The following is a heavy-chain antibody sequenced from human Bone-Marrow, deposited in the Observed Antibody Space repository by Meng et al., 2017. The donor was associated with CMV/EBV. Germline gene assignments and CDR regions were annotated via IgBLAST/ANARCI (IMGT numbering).Heavy chain of an antibody. D-gene: IGHD3-3*02. Sequence: GSLRLSCTVSGGSVSSGSYYWSWIRQPPGKGLEWIGYIYYSGSTNYNPSLKSRVTISVDTSKNQFSLKLSSVTAADTAIYYCAGQIFSTMRGLDYWGQGTLVTVSS. J-gene: IGHJ4*02. CDR3: AGQIFSTMRGLDY. CDR1: GGSVSSGSYY. CDR2: IYYSGST. V-gene: IGHV4-61*01.